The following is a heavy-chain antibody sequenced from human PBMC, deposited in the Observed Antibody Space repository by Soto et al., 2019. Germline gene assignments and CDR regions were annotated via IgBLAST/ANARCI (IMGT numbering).Heavy chain of an antibody. CDR2: ISGSGGST. CDR1: GFTFSSSA. V-gene: IGHV3-23*01. CDR3: AKAPLLVGAGLYYYDY. D-gene: IGHD3-16*01. J-gene: IGHJ4*02. Sequence: EVQLLESGGGLVQPGGSLRLSCAASGFTFSSSAMSWVRQAPGKGLEWVSAISGSGGSTYYADSVKGRFTISRDKSKHPLYLQMHSLRAEDTDVDYCAKAPLLVGAGLYYYDYWGQGTLVTVSS.